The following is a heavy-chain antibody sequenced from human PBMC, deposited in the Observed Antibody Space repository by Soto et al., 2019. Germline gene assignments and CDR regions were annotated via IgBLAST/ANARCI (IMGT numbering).Heavy chain of an antibody. D-gene: IGHD6-13*01. V-gene: IGHV1-18*04. CDR1: GDTFTSYG. J-gene: IGHJ4*02. CDR3: ARAPQTVAGAGIWY. CDR2: ISGYNGDT. Sequence: GASVKVCCKASGDTFTSYGISWVRQAPGQGLEWMGWISGYNGDTNYAQKLQGRVTMTTDTSTSTAYMELRSLRSDDTAVSYCARAPQTVAGAGIWYWGQGTLVTVS.